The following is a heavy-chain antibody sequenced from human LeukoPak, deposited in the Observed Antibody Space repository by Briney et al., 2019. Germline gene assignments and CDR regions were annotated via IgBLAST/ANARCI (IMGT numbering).Heavy chain of an antibody. CDR1: GFTFSSYA. V-gene: IGHV3-23*01. D-gene: IGHD2-2*01. CDR2: ISGSGGST. Sequence: PGGSLRLSCAASGFTFSSYAMSWVRQAPGKGLEWVSAISGSGGSTYYADSVKGRFTISRDNSKNTLYLQVNSLRAEDTAVYYCAKVPSIVVVPAARGVAFDIWGQGTMVTVSS. J-gene: IGHJ3*02. CDR3: AKVPSIVVVPAARGVAFDI.